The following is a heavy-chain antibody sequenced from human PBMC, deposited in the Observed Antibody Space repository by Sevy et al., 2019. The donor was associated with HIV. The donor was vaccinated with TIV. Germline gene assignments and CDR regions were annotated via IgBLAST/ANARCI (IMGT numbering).Heavy chain of an antibody. CDR3: ASSKGPRGDHRGDY. CDR1: GFTFSSYT. Sequence: GGSLRLSCAASGFTFSSYTMNWVRQAPGKGLEWVSCISSTSGDIYYANSVKGRFTISRDNAKNSLSLQMNSLRAEDTAVYYCASSKGPRGDHRGDYWGQGTLVTVSS. CDR2: ISSTSGDI. D-gene: IGHD3-16*01. V-gene: IGHV3-21*01. J-gene: IGHJ4*02.